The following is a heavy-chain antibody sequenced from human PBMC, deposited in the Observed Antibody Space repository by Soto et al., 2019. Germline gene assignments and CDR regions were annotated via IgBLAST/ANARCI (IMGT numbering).Heavy chain of an antibody. CDR2: IYHSGST. Sequence: QLQLQESGSGLVRPSQTLSLTCAVSGGSISSGGYSWNWIRQPPGKGLEWIGYIYHSGSTLYNPSLKSRVTISVVKSKNQFSLRLYSVTAADTAVYYCARDQLEGNWFDPWGQGTLVTVSS. CDR1: GGSISSGGYS. D-gene: IGHD1-1*01. CDR3: ARDQLEGNWFDP. V-gene: IGHV4-30-2*01. J-gene: IGHJ5*02.